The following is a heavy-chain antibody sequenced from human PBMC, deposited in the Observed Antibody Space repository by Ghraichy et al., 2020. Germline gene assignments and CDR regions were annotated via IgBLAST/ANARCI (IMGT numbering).Heavy chain of an antibody. CDR3: ARDIKSSSWSYYYYAMDV. Sequence: GGSLRLSCAASGFTFSTYSMHWVRQAPGKGLEWVAVISYDGISKYYADSVKGRFTISRDNSKNTLYLQMNSLRAEDTAMYYCARDIKSSSWSYYYYAMDVWVQGTTVTVSS. CDR1: GFTFSTYS. J-gene: IGHJ6*02. V-gene: IGHV3-30-3*01. D-gene: IGHD6-13*01. CDR2: ISYDGISK.